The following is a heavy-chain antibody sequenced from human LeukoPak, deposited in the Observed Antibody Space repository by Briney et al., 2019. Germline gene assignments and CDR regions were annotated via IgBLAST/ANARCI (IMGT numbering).Heavy chain of an antibody. D-gene: IGHD2-2*02. Sequence: GASVKVSCKASGYTFTSYGISWVRQAPGQGLEWMGWISAYNGNTNYAQKLQGRVTMTTDTSTSTACMELRSLRSDDTAVYYCARAAEYLPRFDPWGQGTLVTVSS. V-gene: IGHV1-18*01. J-gene: IGHJ5*02. CDR1: GYTFTSYG. CDR3: ARAAEYLPRFDP. CDR2: ISAYNGNT.